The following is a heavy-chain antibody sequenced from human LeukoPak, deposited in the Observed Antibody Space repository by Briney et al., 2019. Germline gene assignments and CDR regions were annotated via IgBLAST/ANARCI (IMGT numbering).Heavy chain of an antibody. CDR3: ARDEAVLWFGELLNY. CDR2: ISAYNGNT. D-gene: IGHD3-10*01. Sequence: GASVKVSCKASGYTFTSYGTSWVRQAPGQGLEWMGWISAYNGNTNYAQKLQGGVTMTTDTSTSTAYMELRSLRSDDTAVYYCARDEAVLWFGELLNYWGQGTLVTVSS. V-gene: IGHV1-18*01. CDR1: GYTFTSYG. J-gene: IGHJ4*02.